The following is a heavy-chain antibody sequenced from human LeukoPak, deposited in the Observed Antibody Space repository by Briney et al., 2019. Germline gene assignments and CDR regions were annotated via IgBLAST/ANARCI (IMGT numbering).Heavy chain of an antibody. Sequence: SETLSLTCTVSGGSISSSSYYWGWIRQHPGKGLEWIGYIYYSGRTYYNPSLKSRVTISVDTSKNQFSLKLSSVTAADTAVYHCARVRDGDYGYIGFDPWGQGTLVTVSS. CDR2: IYYSGRT. CDR3: ARVRDGDYGYIGFDP. V-gene: IGHV4-31*03. J-gene: IGHJ5*02. CDR1: GGSISSSSYY. D-gene: IGHD4-17*01.